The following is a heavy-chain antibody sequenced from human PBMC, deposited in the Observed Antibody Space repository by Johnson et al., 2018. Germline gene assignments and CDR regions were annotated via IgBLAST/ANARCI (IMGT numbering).Heavy chain of an antibody. CDR2: ISSSGSTI. CDR1: GFTVSSNY. J-gene: IGHJ4*02. CDR3: AKNPQWLVELDY. D-gene: IGHD6-19*01. V-gene: IGHV3-11*01. Sequence: QVQLVESGGGLIQPGGSLRLSCAASGFTVSSNYMSWIRQAPGKGPEWVSSISSSGSTIYYADSVKGRFTISRANAKNMLYLQMNNQKAEDTDVYYRAKNPQWLVELDYWGQGTLVIVSS.